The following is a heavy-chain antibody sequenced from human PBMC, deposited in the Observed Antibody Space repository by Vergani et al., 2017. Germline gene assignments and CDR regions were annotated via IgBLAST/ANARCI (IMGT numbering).Heavy chain of an antibody. Sequence: EVQLVESGGGLVKPGGSLRLSCAASGFTVSSNYMSWVRQAPGKGLEWVAVIYSGGSTYYADSVKGRFTISRDNSKNTLYLQMNSLRAEDTAVYYCAGSNWNDVDYYYYMDVWGKGTTVTVSS. D-gene: IGHD1-1*01. CDR3: AGSNWNDVDYYYYMDV. V-gene: IGHV3-66*02. CDR1: GFTVSSNY. CDR2: IYSGGST. J-gene: IGHJ6*03.